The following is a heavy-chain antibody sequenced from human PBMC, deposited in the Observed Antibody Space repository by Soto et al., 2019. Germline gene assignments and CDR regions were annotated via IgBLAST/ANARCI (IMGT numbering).Heavy chain of an antibody. CDR2: IYYSGST. CDR1: GGSISSGGYY. J-gene: IGHJ5*02. V-gene: IGHV4-31*03. CDR3: ARGKAKGSGSYYNWFDP. Sequence: LPETLSLTCTVSGGSISSGGYYWSWIRQHPGKGLEWIGYIYYSGSTYYNPSLKSRVTISVDTSKNQFSLKLSSVTAADAAVYYCARGKAKGSGSYYNWFDPWGQGTLVTVSS. D-gene: IGHD3-10*01.